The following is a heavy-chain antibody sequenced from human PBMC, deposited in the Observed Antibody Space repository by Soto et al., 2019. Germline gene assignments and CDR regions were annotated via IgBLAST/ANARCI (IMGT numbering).Heavy chain of an antibody. CDR2: IHYSGST. D-gene: IGHD3-10*01. CDR3: ARVRGSGSYAAYYFDS. Sequence: PSETLSLTYTVSGGSISNGGYYWNWVRQHPGKGLEWIGYIHYSGSTWYNPSLESRVTISVVTSKDQFSLKLRSVTAADTAVYCCARVRGSGSYAAYYFDSWGQGTLVTVSS. CDR1: GGSISNGGYY. V-gene: IGHV4-31*03. J-gene: IGHJ4*01.